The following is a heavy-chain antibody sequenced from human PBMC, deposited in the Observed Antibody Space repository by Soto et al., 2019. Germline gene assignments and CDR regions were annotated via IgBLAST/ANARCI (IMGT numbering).Heavy chain of an antibody. J-gene: IGHJ6*02. CDR1: GFTFSSYA. Sequence: GGSLRLSCAASGFTFSSYAMSWVRQAPGKGLEWVSAISGSGGSTYYADSVKGRFTISRDNSKNTLYLQMNSLRAEDTAVYYCAKIQYYYDSSGYLPPSGMDVWGQGTTVTVSS. CDR3: AKIQYYYDSSGYLPPSGMDV. D-gene: IGHD3-22*01. CDR2: ISGSGGST. V-gene: IGHV3-23*01.